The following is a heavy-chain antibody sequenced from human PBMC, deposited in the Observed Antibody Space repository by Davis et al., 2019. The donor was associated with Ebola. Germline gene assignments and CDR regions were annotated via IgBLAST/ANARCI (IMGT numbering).Heavy chain of an antibody. CDR2: VYYSGST. CDR1: GASISSSDSY. D-gene: IGHD3-10*01. CDR3: ARHSMVRGVIIPFDY. Sequence: MPSETLSLTCTVSGASISSSDSYWGWIRQPPGKGLEWIGSVYYSGSTYYKPSLKSRVTISVDTSKNQFSLKLSSVTAADTAVYYCARHSMVRGVIIPFDYWGQGTLVTVSS. J-gene: IGHJ4*02. V-gene: IGHV4-39*01.